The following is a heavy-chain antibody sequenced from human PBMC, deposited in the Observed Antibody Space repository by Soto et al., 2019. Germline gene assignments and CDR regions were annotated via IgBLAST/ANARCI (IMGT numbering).Heavy chain of an antibody. D-gene: IGHD6-19*01. V-gene: IGHV1-2*02. J-gene: IGHJ4*02. CDR3: ARLQIEVAGSN. CDR2: INANSGGT. Sequence: ASVKVSCKASGYTFSDYYMHWVRQAPGQGLEWMGWINANSGGTTYAQKSQGRVTMTRDTSTSTAYMELSRLSSDDTAIYYCARLQIEVAGSNWGQGTLVTVSS. CDR1: GYTFSDYY.